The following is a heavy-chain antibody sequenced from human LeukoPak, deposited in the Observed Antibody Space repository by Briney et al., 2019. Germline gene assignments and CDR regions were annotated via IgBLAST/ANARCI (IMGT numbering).Heavy chain of an antibody. CDR1: GNTFTSYD. Sequence: ASVKVSCKASGNTFTSYDIIWVRQASGQGHEWKGWMNPNSGHTGYAQKFQGRGTMTRTTSISTAYMELTSLTSEDSAVYYCARSIVGVRKRNDYWGQGTLVTVSS. CDR2: MNPNSGHT. V-gene: IGHV1-8*01. J-gene: IGHJ4*02. CDR3: ARSIVGVRKRNDY. D-gene: IGHD1-26*01.